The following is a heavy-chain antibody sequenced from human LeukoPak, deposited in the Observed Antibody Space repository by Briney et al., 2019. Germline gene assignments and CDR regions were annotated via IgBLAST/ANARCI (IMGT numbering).Heavy chain of an antibody. D-gene: IGHD2-2*02. Sequence: SETLSLTCTVSGGSISSVSYYWSWIRQPAGKGLEWIGRIYTSGSTNYNPSLKSRLTISVHTSKNQFSLKLSSVTAADTAVYYCARDPVGYCSSTSCYITDAFDIWGQGTMVTVSS. CDR2: IYTSGST. CDR3: ARDPVGYCSSTSCYITDAFDI. J-gene: IGHJ3*02. CDR1: GGSISSVSYY. V-gene: IGHV4-61*02.